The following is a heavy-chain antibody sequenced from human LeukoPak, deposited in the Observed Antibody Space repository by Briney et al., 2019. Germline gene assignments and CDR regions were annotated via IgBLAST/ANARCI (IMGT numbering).Heavy chain of an antibody. CDR1: GFTFSSYA. J-gene: IGHJ4*02. Sequence: GGSLRLSCAASGFTFSSYAMHWVRQAPGKGLEWVAVISYDGSNKYYADSVKGRFTISRDNSKNTLYLQMNSLRAEDTAVYYCARDRDTYSREGSDYWAREPWSPSPQ. CDR3: ARDRDTYSREGSDY. V-gene: IGHV3-30-3*01. CDR2: ISYDGSNK. D-gene: IGHD6-13*01.